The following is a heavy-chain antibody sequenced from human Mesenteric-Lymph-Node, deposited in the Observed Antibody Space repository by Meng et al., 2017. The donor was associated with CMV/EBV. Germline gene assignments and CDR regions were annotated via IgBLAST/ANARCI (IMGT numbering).Heavy chain of an antibody. J-gene: IGHJ4*02. Sequence: GGSLRLSCAASGFTFSSYAMSWVRQAPGKGLEWVSSISGTGGSTYYADSVKGRFTISRDNSKNTLYLQMNSLRAEDTAVYYCAKGRGVLMVYASYYFDYWGQGTLVTVSS. CDR1: GFTFSSYA. CDR2: ISGTGGST. V-gene: IGHV3-23*01. CDR3: AKGRGVLMVYASYYFDY. D-gene: IGHD2-8*01.